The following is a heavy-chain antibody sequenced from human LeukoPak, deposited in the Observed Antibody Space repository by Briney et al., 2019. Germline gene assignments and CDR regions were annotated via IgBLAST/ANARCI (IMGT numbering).Heavy chain of an antibody. CDR3: ARGPLTGEHYHYYMDV. V-gene: IGHV1-8*03. J-gene: IGHJ6*03. Sequence: ASVTVSYMHSVYSLPTFDILWVRQATAQGLAWVGWLNLNTGNTGFAGKFQGRVTITGNTSISTVYMELTSLTSDDTAVYYCARGPLTGEHYHYYMDVWGTGTTITVSS. CDR1: VYSLPTFD. CDR2: LNLNTGNT. D-gene: IGHD7-27*01.